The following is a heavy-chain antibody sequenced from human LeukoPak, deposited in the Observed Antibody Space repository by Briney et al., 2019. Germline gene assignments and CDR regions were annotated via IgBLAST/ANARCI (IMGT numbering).Heavy chain of an antibody. CDR2: INHSGST. CDR1: GGSFSGYY. D-gene: IGHD4-23*01. CDR3: ARFTVVTWTRDY. V-gene: IGHV4-34*01. Sequence: SETLSLTCAVYGGSFSGYYWSWIRQPPGKGLEWIGEINHSGSTNYNPSLKSRVTISVDTSKNQFSLKPSSVTAADTAVYYCARFTVVTWTRDYWGQGTLVTVSS. J-gene: IGHJ4*02.